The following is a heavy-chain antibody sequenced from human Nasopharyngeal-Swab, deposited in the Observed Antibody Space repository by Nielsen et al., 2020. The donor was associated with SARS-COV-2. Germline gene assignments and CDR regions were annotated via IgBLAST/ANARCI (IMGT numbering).Heavy chain of an antibody. CDR2: ITNDGTNI. J-gene: IGHJ5*01. CDR3: AKEGGGDYGFKRFDS. Sequence: GGSLRLSCAASGFTFSSHYMHWVRQAPGKGLVWVSRITNDGTNIRYADSVKGRFTISRDNAKNTVYLQMNSVRAEDTAVYYCAKEGGGDYGFKRFDSWGQGTLVSVSS. V-gene: IGHV3-74*01. CDR1: GFTFSSHY. D-gene: IGHD2-21*01.